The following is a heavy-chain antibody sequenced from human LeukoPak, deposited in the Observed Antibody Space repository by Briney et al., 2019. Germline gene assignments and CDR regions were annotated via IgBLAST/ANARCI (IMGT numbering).Heavy chain of an antibody. CDR3: ARYYDFWSSYSSYYYMDV. V-gene: IGHV3-48*03. J-gene: IGHJ6*03. CDR2: ISSSGSTI. CDR1: GFTFSSYE. D-gene: IGHD3-3*01. Sequence: GGSLRLSCAASGFTFSSYEMNWVRQAPGKGLEWVSYISSSGSTIYYADSVKGRFTISRDNAKNSLYLQMNSLGAEDTAVYYCARYYDFWSSYSSYYYMDVWGKGTTVTVSS.